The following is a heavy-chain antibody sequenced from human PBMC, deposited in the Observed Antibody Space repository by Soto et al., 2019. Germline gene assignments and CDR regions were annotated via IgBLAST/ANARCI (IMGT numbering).Heavy chain of an antibody. Sequence: GGSLRLSCAASGFTFSSYGIHWVRQAPGKGLEWVAVISYDGSNKYYADSVKGRFTISRDNSKNTLYLQMNSLRAEDTAVYYCAKDSGAYMVHNKLDDWGQGTLVTVSS. CDR1: GFTFSSYG. CDR2: ISYDGSNK. D-gene: IGHD3-10*01. V-gene: IGHV3-30*18. J-gene: IGHJ4*02. CDR3: AKDSGAYMVHNKLDD.